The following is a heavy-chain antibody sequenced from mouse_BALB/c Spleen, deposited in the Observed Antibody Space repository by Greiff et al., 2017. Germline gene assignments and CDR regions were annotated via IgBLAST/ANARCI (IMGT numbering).Heavy chain of an antibody. J-gene: IGHJ2*01. CDR2: ISNLAYSI. V-gene: IGHV5-15*02. CDR1: GFTFSDYG. Sequence: EVKLVESGGGLVQPGGSRKLSCAASGFTFSDYGMAWVRQAPGKGPEWVAFISNLAYSIYYADTVTGRFTISRENAKNTLYLEMSSLRSEDTAMYYCARITTVRGYFDYWGQGTTLTGSS. CDR3: ARITTVRGYFDY. D-gene: IGHD1-1*01.